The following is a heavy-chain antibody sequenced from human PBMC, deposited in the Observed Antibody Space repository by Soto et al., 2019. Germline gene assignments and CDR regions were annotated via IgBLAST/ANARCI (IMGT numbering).Heavy chain of an antibody. Sequence: GGSLRLSCAASGFTVSSNYMSWVRQAPGKGLEWVSVIYSGGSTYYADSVKGRFTTSRDNSKNTLYLQMNSLRAEDTAVYYCARRSAAGTRYFDYCGQGTLVTVSS. CDR3: ARRSAAGTRYFDY. D-gene: IGHD6-13*01. CDR2: IYSGGST. CDR1: GFTVSSNY. V-gene: IGHV3-53*01. J-gene: IGHJ4*02.